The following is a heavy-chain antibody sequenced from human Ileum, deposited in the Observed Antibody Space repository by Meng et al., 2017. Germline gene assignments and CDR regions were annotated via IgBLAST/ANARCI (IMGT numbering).Heavy chain of an antibody. CDR1: GFTFSSYW. CDR2: INNDGSDT. CDR3: AELTSSVFDI. Sequence: EMQLVEAGGGLVQPGGSLRLSCAASGFTFSSYWMHWVRQAPGKGLVWVSGINNDGSDTNYADSVQGRFTISGDNANNTLYLQMNSLRAEDTAVYYCAELTSSVFDIWGQGTVVTVSS. V-gene: IGHV3-74*01. D-gene: IGHD3-22*01. J-gene: IGHJ3*02.